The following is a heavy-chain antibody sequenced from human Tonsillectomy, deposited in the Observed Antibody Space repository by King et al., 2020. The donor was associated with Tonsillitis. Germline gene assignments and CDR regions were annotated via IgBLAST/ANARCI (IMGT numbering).Heavy chain of an antibody. J-gene: IGHJ3*02. V-gene: IGHV4-38-2*01. CDR3: ARVSEYSDAVDI. CDR2: IYHTGSP. Sequence: QLQESGPGLVKPSETLSLTCAVSGYSISSTYYWGWIRQPPGKGLEWIGTIYHTGSPYFDPSLKSRITISVDTSKKQFSLKLSSVTAAGTAVYYCARVSEYSDAVDIWGPGTMVTVSS. D-gene: IGHD2/OR15-2a*01. CDR1: GYSISSTYY.